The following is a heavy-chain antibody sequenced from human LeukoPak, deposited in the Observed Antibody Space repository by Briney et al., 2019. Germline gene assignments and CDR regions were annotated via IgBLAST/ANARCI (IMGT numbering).Heavy chain of an antibody. CDR1: GYTFTDYY. CDR3: ARVRIGQQLDKYYYYAMDV. V-gene: IGHV1-2*02. CDR2: INPNSGGA. Sequence: APVKVSCKASGYTFTDYYMHWVRQAPGQGLEWIGWINPNSGGANYAQKFQGRVTMTTDTSISTAYMEVSRLRSDDTAVFYCARVRIGQQLDKYYYYAMDVWGQGTTVTVSS. J-gene: IGHJ6*02. D-gene: IGHD6-13*01.